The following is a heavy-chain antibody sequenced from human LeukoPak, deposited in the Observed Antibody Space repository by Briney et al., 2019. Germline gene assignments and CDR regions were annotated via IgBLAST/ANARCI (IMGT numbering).Heavy chain of an antibody. CDR2: ISASSAYM. CDR1: GFTFSAYW. J-gene: IGHJ4*02. D-gene: IGHD3-10*01. V-gene: IGHV3-21*01. CDR3: ARDFSETLGV. Sequence: NPGGSLRLSCAASGFTFSAYWMHWVRQAPGKGLEWVSSISASSAYMYYAASVKGRHTISRDNAKNSLYLQMNSLRAEDTAVYYCARDFSETLGVWGQGTLVTVSS.